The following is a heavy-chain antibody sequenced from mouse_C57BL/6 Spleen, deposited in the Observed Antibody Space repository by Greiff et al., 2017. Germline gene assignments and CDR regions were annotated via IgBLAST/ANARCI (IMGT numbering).Heavy chain of an antibody. CDR1: GYTFTSYW. CDR2: IYPGSGST. D-gene: IGHD1-1*01. V-gene: IGHV1-55*01. Sequence: QVQLKQPGAELVKPGASVKMSCKASGYTFTSYWITWVKQRPGQGLEWIGDIYPGSGSTNYNEKFKSKATLTVDTSSSTAYMQLSSLTSEDSAVYYCARRFITTVVAPFDYWGQGTTLTVSS. J-gene: IGHJ2*01. CDR3: ARRFITTVVAPFDY.